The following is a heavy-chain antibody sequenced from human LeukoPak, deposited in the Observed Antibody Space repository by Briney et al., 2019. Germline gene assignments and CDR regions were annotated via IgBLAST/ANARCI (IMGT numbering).Heavy chain of an antibody. CDR2: IYYSGST. J-gene: IGHJ4*02. D-gene: IGHD3-22*01. CDR1: GGSISSYY. Sequence: PSETLSLTCTVSGGSISSYYWSWIRQPPGKGLEWIGYIYYSGSTNYNPSLKSRVTISVDTSKNQFSLKLSSVTAADTAVYYCARRPGQYYYDSSGYSYYFDYWGQGTLVTVSS. V-gene: IGHV4-59*08. CDR3: ARRPGQYYYDSSGYSYYFDY.